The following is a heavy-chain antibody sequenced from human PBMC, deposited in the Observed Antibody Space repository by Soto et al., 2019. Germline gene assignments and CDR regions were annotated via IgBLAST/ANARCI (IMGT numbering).Heavy chain of an antibody. CDR1: GYSFTNND. V-gene: IGHV1-8*01. CDR2: MNPGSGDT. Sequence: GXSLKVSCKASGYSFTNNDVSWVRQATGQGLEWMGWMNPGSGDTGYAQKFQGRVTMTRDISIATAYMELGSLRSDDTAIYYCARMETFGSLNWFDPWGQGTLVTVSS. J-gene: IGHJ5*02. CDR3: ARMETFGSLNWFDP. D-gene: IGHD3-16*01.